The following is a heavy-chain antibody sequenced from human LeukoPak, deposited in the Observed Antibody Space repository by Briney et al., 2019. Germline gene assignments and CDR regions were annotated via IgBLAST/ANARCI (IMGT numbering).Heavy chain of an antibody. Sequence: SETLSLTCTVSGGSIGSYYWSWIRQPPGKGLEWIGYIYYSGSTNYNPSLKSRVTISVDTSKNQFSLKLSSVTAADTAVYYCARSFGSSWYNYYFDYWGQGTLVTVSS. V-gene: IGHV4-59*01. CDR2: IYYSGST. D-gene: IGHD6-13*01. CDR1: GGSIGSYY. CDR3: ARSFGSSWYNYYFDY. J-gene: IGHJ4*02.